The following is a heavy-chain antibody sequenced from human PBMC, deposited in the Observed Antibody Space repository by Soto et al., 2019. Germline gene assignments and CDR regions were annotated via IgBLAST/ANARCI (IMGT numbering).Heavy chain of an antibody. CDR3: ARGYDYVWGFSLGYGMAV. V-gene: IGHV3-74*01. CDR2: INSVGSST. CDR1: GFTFSSYW. J-gene: IGHJ6*02. Sequence: PGGSLRLFCAASGFTFSSYWMHWVRQAPGKGLVWVSRINSVGSSTSYADSVKGRFTISRDNAKNTLYLQMNSLRAEDTAVYYCARGYDYVWGFSLGYGMAVWGQGTTVTVSS. D-gene: IGHD3-16*01.